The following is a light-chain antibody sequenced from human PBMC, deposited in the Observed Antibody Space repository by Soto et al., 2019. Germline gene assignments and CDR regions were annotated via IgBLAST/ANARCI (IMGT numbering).Light chain of an antibody. CDR1: QSVSSSY. CDR2: GAS. J-gene: IGKJ2*01. V-gene: IGKV3-20*01. Sequence: EIVLTQSPGTLSLSPGERATLSCRASQSVSSSYLAWYQQKPGQAPRLLIYGASSRVTGIPDRFSGSGSGTDFTLTISRLEPEDFAVYYCQQYGSSPLYTFGQGTKVEIK. CDR3: QQYGSSPLYT.